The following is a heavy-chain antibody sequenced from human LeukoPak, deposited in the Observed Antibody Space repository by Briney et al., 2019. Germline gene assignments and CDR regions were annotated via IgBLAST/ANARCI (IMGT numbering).Heavy chain of an antibody. CDR1: GDSISSSSYY. V-gene: IGHV4-39*01. J-gene: IGHJ4*02. D-gene: IGHD2-21*01. Sequence: SETLSLTCTVSGDSISSSSYYWGWIRQPPGKGLEWIGSIYYSGSTYYNPSLKSRVTITSMNQFSLTMTSVTAADTAVYYCAVASYNSGNPYSEGGDYFDYWGQGSLVTVSS. CDR2: IYYSGST. CDR3: AVASYNSGNPYSEGGDYFDY.